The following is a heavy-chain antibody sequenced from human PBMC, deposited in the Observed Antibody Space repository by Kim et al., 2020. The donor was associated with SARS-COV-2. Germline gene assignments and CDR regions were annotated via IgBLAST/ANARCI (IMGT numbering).Heavy chain of an antibody. CDR2: ISAYNSNT. V-gene: IGHV1-18*01. D-gene: IGHD3-16*01. CDR3: ARDITLVTPGEEGWLDL. J-gene: IGHJ5*01. CDR1: GYTFTSYG. Sequence: ASVKVSCKTSGYTFTSYGISWVRQAPGQGLEWMGWISAYNSNTNYAKKLQGRVTMTTDTSTSTAYLELRSLRSDDTAVFYCARDITLVTPGEEGWLDLWGQGTLVTVSS.